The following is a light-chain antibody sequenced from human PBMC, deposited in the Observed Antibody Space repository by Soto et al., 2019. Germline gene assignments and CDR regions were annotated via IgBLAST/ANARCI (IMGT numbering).Light chain of an antibody. V-gene: IGKV3-20*01. CDR1: QSVRSNY. CDR2: DAS. CDR3: QQYGSSPLT. Sequence: DILLTQSPGTLSLSPGERATLSCRASQSVRSNYLAWYQQKPGQAPRFLIYDASSRATGIPDRFSGSGSGTDFTLTISRLEPEDFAVYYCQQYGSSPLTFGGGTKVDIK. J-gene: IGKJ4*01.